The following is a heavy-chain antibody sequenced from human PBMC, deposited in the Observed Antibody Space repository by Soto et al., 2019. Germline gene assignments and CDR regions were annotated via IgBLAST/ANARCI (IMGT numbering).Heavy chain of an antibody. CDR2: IKQDGSEK. D-gene: IGHD4-17*01. CDR1: GFSFSNYW. J-gene: IGHJ4*02. V-gene: IGHV3-7*01. Sequence: EVHLVESGGGLVQPGGSLRLSCAASGFSFSNYWMSWVRQAPGKGLEWVANIKQDGSEKYYVDSLKGRFTISRDNARNSLYLQMNSLRFDDTAVYYCAREGDGGTSYCDYWGQGTRFTVSS. CDR3: AREGDGGTSYCDY.